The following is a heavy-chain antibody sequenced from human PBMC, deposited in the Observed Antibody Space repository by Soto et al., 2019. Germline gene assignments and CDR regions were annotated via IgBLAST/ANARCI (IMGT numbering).Heavy chain of an antibody. J-gene: IGHJ6*03. CDR2: INHSGST. D-gene: IGHD4-17*01. V-gene: IGHV4-34*01. Sequence: PSETLSLTCAVYGGSFSGYYWSWIRQPPGKGLEWIGEINHSGSTNYNPSLKSRVTISVDTSKNQFSLKLSSVTAAVTSVYYCAGSLPGDYYYYYMDVWGKGTTVTVSS. CDR3: AGSLPGDYYYYYMDV. CDR1: GGSFSGYY.